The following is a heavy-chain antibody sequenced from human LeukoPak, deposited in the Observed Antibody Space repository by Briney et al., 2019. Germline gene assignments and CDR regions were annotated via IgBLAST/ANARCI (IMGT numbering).Heavy chain of an antibody. V-gene: IGHV4-4*02. CDR2: IYHSGST. CDR1: GGSISSNNW. CDR3: ATRGAGSSLIGFDP. D-gene: IGHD3-10*01. J-gene: IGHJ5*02. Sequence: SETLSLTCAVSGGSISSNNWWSWVRQPPGRGLEWFGEIYHSGSTNYNPSLKSRVTISIDKSKNQFSLKLSSVTAADTAVYHCATRGAGSSLIGFDPWGQGTLVTVSS.